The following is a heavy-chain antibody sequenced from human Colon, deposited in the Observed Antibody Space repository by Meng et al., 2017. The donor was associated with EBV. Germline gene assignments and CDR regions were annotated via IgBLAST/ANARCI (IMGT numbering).Heavy chain of an antibody. D-gene: IGHD3-22*01. V-gene: IGHV6-1*01. CDR2: TYFRSKWYN. CDR3: ARDPGISVVIAFDF. Sequence: QGQLPQPGPGLRKPSHTLSLTWASPRDSVSGNSAGWNWNRQSPSRGLEWLGRTYFRSKWYNDYAVSVTGRITINPDTSKNQFSLHLNSMTPEDTAVYYCARDPGISVVIAFDFWGQGTLVTVSS. J-gene: IGHJ4*02. CDR1: RDSVSGNSAG.